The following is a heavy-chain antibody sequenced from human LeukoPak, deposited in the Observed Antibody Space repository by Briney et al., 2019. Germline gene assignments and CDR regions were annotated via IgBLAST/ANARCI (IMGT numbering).Heavy chain of an antibody. CDR2: FDPEDGET. J-gene: IGHJ5*02. CDR3: ATLVSVSMGIMAESINWFDP. V-gene: IGHV1-24*01. D-gene: IGHD3-16*01. Sequence: WASVKVSCKVSGYTLTELSMHWVRQAPGKGLEWMGGFDPEDGETIYAQKFQGRVTMTEDTSTDTAYMELSSLRSEDTAVYYCATLVSVSMGIMAESINWFDPWGQGTLVTVFS. CDR1: GYTLTELS.